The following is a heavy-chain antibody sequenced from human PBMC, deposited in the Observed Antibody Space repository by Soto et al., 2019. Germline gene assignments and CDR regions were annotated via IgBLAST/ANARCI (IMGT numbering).Heavy chain of an antibody. D-gene: IGHD2-21*01. Sequence: QITLKESGPTLMRPTQTLALTCTFSGFSFTTRGVGVAWIRQPPGKTLEWLAVIYWDNDRRYRPSLTDRLGITKDTSTNQVVFTMTNMDPVDTGTYYCAHLVPGPLSFAYWGQGALVTVSS. CDR3: AHLVPGPLSFAY. J-gene: IGHJ4*02. V-gene: IGHV2-5*02. CDR1: GFSFTTRGVG. CDR2: IYWDNDR.